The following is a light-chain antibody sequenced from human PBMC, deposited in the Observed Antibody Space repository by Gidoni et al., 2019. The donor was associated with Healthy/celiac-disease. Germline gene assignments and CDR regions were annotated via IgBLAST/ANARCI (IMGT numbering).Light chain of an antibody. Sequence: DIQMTQSPSSLSASVGDRVTITCRVSQSISSYVNWYQQKPGNAPKLLIYAASSVQSGVPSRFSGSGSGTYFTLTISSLQPEDFATYYCQHSYSTRWTFGRGTKVEIK. CDR3: QHSYSTRWT. CDR2: AAS. V-gene: IGKV1-39*01. CDR1: QSISSY. J-gene: IGKJ1*01.